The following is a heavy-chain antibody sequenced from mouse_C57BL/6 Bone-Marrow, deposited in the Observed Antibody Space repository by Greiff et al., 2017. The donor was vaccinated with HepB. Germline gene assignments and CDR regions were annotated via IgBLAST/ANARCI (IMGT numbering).Heavy chain of an antibody. V-gene: IGHV5-12*01. CDR3: ARDYYGSSYRYFDV. Sequence: EVKLMESGGGLVQPGGSLKLSCAASGFTFSDYYMYWVRQTPEKRLEWVAYISNGGGSTYYPDTVKGRFTISRDNAKNTLYLQMSRLKSEDTAMYYCARDYYGSSYRYFDVWGTGTTVTVSS. CDR1: GFTFSDYY. J-gene: IGHJ1*03. CDR2: ISNGGGST. D-gene: IGHD1-1*01.